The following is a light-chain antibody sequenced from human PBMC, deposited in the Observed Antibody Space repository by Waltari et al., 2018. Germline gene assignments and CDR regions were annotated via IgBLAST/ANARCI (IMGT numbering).Light chain of an antibody. J-gene: IGLJ2*01. CDR1: SSNIGNDY. V-gene: IGLV1-51*02. CDR2: ENN. Sequence: QSVLTQPPSVSAAPGQKVTISCSGSSSNIGNDYVSWYQQLPGTAPKLFIYENNKRPSGIPDRFPGSKSGTSATLGITGLQTGDEADYYCGTWDTSLSALIFGGGTKLTVL. CDR3: GTWDTSLSALI.